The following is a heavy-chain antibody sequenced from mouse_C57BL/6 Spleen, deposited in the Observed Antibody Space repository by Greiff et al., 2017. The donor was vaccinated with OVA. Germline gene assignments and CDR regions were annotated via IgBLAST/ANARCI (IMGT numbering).Heavy chain of an antibody. Sequence: VQLQQSGPELVKPGASVKISCKASGYAFSSSWMNWVKQRPGKGLEWIGRIYPGDGDTNYNGKFKGKATLTADKSSSTAYMQLSSLTSEDSAVYFCARSSYGSSYLDYWGQGTTLTVSS. D-gene: IGHD1-1*01. CDR2: IYPGDGDT. CDR3: ARSSYGSSYLDY. CDR1: GYAFSSSW. J-gene: IGHJ2*01. V-gene: IGHV1-82*01.